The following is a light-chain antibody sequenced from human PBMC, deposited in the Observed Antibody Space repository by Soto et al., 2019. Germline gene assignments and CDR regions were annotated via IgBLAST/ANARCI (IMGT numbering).Light chain of an antibody. V-gene: IGKV1-39*01. CDR2: AAS. Sequence: DIQMTQSPSSLSASVGDRVTITCRASQSISSYLNWYQQKPGKAPKILIYAASSLQSGVPSRFSGSGSGTDITLTISRLQPEDFATYYCQQSYSTPYTFGQGTKLEIK. CDR3: QQSYSTPYT. CDR1: QSISSY. J-gene: IGKJ2*01.